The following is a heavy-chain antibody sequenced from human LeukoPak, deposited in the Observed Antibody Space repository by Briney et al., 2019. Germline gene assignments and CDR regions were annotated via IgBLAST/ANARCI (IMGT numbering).Heavy chain of an antibody. Sequence: GESLKISCQASGYTFTGYYMHWVRQAPGQGLEWMGWINPNSGGTNYAQKFQGRVTMTRDTSISTAYMELSRLRSDDTAVYYCAREEGPQWGHAEYFQHWGQGTLVTVSS. J-gene: IGHJ1*01. CDR2: INPNSGGT. CDR3: AREEGPQWGHAEYFQH. V-gene: IGHV1-2*02. CDR1: GYTFTGYY. D-gene: IGHD1-26*01.